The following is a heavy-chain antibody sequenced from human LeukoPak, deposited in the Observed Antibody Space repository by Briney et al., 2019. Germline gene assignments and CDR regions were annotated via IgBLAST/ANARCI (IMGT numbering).Heavy chain of an antibody. CDR2: ISGSGGST. D-gene: IGHD2-15*01. CDR3: AKEGSRNYYYYYMDV. CDR1: GFTFSSYG. Sequence: GGSLRLSCAASGFTFSSYGMSWVRQAPGKGLEWVSAISGSGGSTYYADSVKGRFTISRDNSKNTLYLQMNSLRAEDTAVYYCAKEGSRNYYYYYMDVWGKGTTVTISS. J-gene: IGHJ6*03. V-gene: IGHV3-23*01.